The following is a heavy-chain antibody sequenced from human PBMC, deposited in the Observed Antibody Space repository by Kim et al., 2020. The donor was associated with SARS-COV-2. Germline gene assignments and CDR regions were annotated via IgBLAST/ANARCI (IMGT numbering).Heavy chain of an antibody. Sequence: GGSLRLSCAASGFSFSDSAMPWVRQASGKGLEWVARIRSKANSYATTYAASVKGTFTISRADSKNAAYLQMNSLKTEDTAVYSYTRLPGTTLAFWDAYD. D-gene: IGHD1-1*01. CDR3: TRLPGTTLAFWDAYD. CDR2: IRSKANSYAT. CDR1: GFSFSDSA. V-gene: IGHV3-73*01. J-gene: IGHJ3*02.